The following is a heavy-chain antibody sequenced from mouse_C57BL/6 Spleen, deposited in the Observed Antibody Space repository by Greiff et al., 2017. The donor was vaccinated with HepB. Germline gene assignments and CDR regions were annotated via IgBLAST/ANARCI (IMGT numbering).Heavy chain of an antibody. CDR1: GFTFSDYY. D-gene: IGHD5-1*01. CDR3: ARVPDAMDY. J-gene: IGHJ4*01. V-gene: IGHV5-16*01. CDR2: INYDGSST. Sequence: EVQLVESEGGLVQPGSSMKLSCTASGFTFSDYYMAWVRQVPEKGLEWVANINYDGSSTYYLDSLKSRFIISRDNAKNILYLQMSSLKSEDTATYYCARVPDAMDYWGQGTSVTVSS.